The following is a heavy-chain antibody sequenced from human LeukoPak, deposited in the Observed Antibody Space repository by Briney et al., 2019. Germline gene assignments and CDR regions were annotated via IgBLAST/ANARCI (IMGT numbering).Heavy chain of an antibody. CDR1: GYSFTSYW. V-gene: IGHV5-51*01. Sequence: GESLKISWNGSGYSFTSYWSGWVRQMPGKGLEWTGIIYPGNSDSRYSPSFQGQLTISADKSISTAYLQWSSLKASHTPMYYCARGGGDIVVVPAAPWRINWFDPWGQGTLVTVSS. J-gene: IGHJ5*02. D-gene: IGHD2-2*01. CDR2: IYPGNSDS. CDR3: ARGGGDIVVVPAAPWRINWFDP.